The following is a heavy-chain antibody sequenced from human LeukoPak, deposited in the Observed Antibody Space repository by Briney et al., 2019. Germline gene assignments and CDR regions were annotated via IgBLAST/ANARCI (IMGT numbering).Heavy chain of an antibody. CDR3: AKLPITMIVGY. CDR1: GGSISSSSYY. J-gene: IGHJ4*02. Sequence: PSETLSLTCTVSGGSISSSSYYWGWIRQPPGKGLEWIGSIYYSGSTYYNPSLKSRVTISVDTSKNQFSLKLSSVTAADTAVYYCAKLPITMIVGYWGQGTLVTVSS. CDR2: IYYSGST. V-gene: IGHV4-39*01. D-gene: IGHD3-22*01.